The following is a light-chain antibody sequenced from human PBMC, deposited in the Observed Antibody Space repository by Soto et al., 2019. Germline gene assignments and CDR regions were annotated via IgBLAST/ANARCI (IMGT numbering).Light chain of an antibody. J-gene: IGLJ1*01. V-gene: IGLV1-40*01. Sequence: QSVLTKPPSVAGAPGQRGTISCAWINPNIGAVYDVHWYQQLPGTAPKLLIYGNSNRPSGVPDRFSGSKSGTSASLTITGLQAEDEADYYCQSYGDSLSGYVFGTGTKVTVL. CDR1: NPNIGAVYD. CDR3: QSYGDSLSGYV. CDR2: GNS.